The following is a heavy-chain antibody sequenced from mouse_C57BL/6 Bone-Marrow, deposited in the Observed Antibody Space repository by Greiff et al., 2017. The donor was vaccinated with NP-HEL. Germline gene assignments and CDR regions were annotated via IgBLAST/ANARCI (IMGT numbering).Heavy chain of an antibody. D-gene: IGHD4-1*01. CDR2: ISGGGGNT. J-gene: IGHJ2*01. CDR1: GFTFSSYT. Sequence: EVQGVESGGGLVKPGGSLKLSCAASGFTFSSYTMSWVRQTPEKRLEWVATISGGGGNTYYPDSVKGRFTISRDNAKNTLYLQMSSLRSEDTALYYCARHGPGRNFDYWGQGTTLTVSS. V-gene: IGHV5-9*01. CDR3: ARHGPGRNFDY.